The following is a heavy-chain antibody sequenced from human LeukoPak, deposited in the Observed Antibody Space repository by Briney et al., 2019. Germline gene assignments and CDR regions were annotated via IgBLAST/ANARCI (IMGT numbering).Heavy chain of an antibody. J-gene: IGHJ4*02. V-gene: IGHV4-59*01. Sequence: SETLSLTCTVSGGSISPYYWSWIRQTPGEGLEWIGYILYSGTTTNYNPSLKSRVTISVDTSKNQFSLKLSSVTAADTAVYYCARVGDWSDLVYWGQGTLVTVSS. D-gene: IGHD3/OR15-3a*01. CDR3: ARVGDWSDLVY. CDR1: GGSISPYY. CDR2: ILYSGTT.